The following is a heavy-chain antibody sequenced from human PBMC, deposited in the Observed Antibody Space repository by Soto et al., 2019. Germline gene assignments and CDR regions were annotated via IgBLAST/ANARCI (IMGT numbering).Heavy chain of an antibody. D-gene: IGHD2-21*02. CDR1: GDSISSYY. CDR3: ARWTYCGGDCYWLDF. V-gene: IGHV4-59*08. J-gene: IGHJ4*02. CDR2: IYYGGSI. Sequence: SETLSLTCTVSGDSISSYYWTWIRQPPGKGLEWIAFIYYGGSINYNPSLKSRVAISVDTSKNQFSLNLNSVTAADTAVYYCARWTYCGGDCYWLDFWGQGTLVTVSS.